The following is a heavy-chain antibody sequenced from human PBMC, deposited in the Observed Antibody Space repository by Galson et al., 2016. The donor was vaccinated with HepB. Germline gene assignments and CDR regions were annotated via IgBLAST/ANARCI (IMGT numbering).Heavy chain of an antibody. D-gene: IGHD3-22*01. J-gene: IGHJ4*02. CDR1: GFTFSSHA. CDR3: AKARFYDSRGYHSAGDE. CDR2: IWYHAGQTN. V-gene: IGHV3-33*06. Sequence: SLRLSCAASGFTFSSHAMHWVRQAPGKGLEWVAIIWYHAGQTNYYADSVKGRFAISRDNYKNTVDLQMNSLRAEDTAVYYCAKARFYDSRGYHSAGDEWGQGTLVTVSS.